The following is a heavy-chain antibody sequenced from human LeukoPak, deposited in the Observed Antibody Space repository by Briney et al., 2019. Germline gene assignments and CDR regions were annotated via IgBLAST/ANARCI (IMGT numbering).Heavy chain of an antibody. Sequence: PSETLSLTCTVSGGSISSSSYYWGWIRQPPGKGLEWIGSISYSGSTYYNPSLKSRVTISGDTSKNQFSLKLTSVTAADTAVYYCARLGGPAAVDYWGQGTLVTVSS. CDR3: ARLGGPAAVDY. CDR1: GGSISSSSYY. V-gene: IGHV4-39*07. J-gene: IGHJ4*02. CDR2: ISYSGST. D-gene: IGHD2-2*01.